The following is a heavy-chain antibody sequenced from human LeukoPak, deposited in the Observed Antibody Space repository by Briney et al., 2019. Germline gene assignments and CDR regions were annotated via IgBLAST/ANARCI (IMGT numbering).Heavy chain of an antibody. J-gene: IGHJ4*02. Sequence: GGSLRLSCAASGFTFSSYAMHWVRQAPGKGLEWVAVISYDGSNKYYADSVKGRFTISRDNSKNTLYLQMNSLRAEDTAVYYCARDADYYDSSGYSPMDYWGQGTLVTVSS. CDR1: GFTFSSYA. CDR3: ARDADYYDSSGYSPMDY. V-gene: IGHV3-30*04. D-gene: IGHD3-22*01. CDR2: ISYDGSNK.